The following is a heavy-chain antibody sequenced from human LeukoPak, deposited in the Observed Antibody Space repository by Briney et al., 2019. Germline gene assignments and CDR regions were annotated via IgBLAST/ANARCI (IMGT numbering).Heavy chain of an antibody. CDR3: ARQLREVRGVITLYYYYYMDI. CDR2: FYNCGST. V-gene: IGHV4-39*01. CDR1: GGSISSDSDY. Sequence: SETLSLTCTVSGGSISSDSDYWVWIRQPPGKGLEWVGNFYNCGSTYYNPSLKSRVTISVDTSKNQFSLKLSSVTAADTAVYYCARQLREVRGVITLYYYYYMDIWGKGTTVTVSS. D-gene: IGHD3-10*01. J-gene: IGHJ6*03.